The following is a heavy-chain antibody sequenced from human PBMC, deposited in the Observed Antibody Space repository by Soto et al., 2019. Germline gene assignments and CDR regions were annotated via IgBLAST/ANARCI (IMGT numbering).Heavy chain of an antibody. V-gene: IGHV3-33*01. J-gene: IGHJ6*02. CDR3: ARRQISPPTRGAAAARGGMDV. Sequence: QVQLEESGGGVVQPGGSLRLSCAASGFTFNNYGMHCVRQAPGKGREWVAVIWNDGSGYYYGNSVKGRFTISRDNSKNTLYLQMSSLRAEDTAVYFCARRQISPPTRGAAAARGGMDVWGHGTTVTVSS. CDR1: GFTFNNYG. CDR2: IWNDGSGY. D-gene: IGHD6-13*01.